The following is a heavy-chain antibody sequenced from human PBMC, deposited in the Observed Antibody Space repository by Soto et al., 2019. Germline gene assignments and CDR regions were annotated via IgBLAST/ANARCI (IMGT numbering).Heavy chain of an antibody. CDR1: GFTFSSYA. D-gene: IGHD6-13*01. V-gene: IGHV3-30-3*01. CDR2: ISYDGSNK. Sequence: QVQLVESGGGVVQPGRSLRLSCAASGFTFSSYAMHWVRQAPGKGLEWVAVISYDGSNKYYADSVKGRFTISRDNSKNMLYLQMNSLRAEDTAVYYCARKSSSWFYGMDVWGQGTTVTVSS. CDR3: ARKSSSWFYGMDV. J-gene: IGHJ6*02.